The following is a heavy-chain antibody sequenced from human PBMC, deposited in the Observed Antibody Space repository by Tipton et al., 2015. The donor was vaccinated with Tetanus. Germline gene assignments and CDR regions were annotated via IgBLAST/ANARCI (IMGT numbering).Heavy chain of an antibody. CDR3: ARDSRLFYAMDV. CDR2: IYHTGTT. CDR1: GDSISSGNYR. Sequence: GLVKPSQTLSLTRTVSGDSISSGNYRYNWIRQLPGKGLEWIGYIYHTGTTYYNPSFKSRVSISVDTSMSQFSLELNSVTAADTAVYYCARDSRLFYAMDVWGQGATVAVSS. V-gene: IGHV4-31*03. D-gene: IGHD6-25*01. J-gene: IGHJ6*02.